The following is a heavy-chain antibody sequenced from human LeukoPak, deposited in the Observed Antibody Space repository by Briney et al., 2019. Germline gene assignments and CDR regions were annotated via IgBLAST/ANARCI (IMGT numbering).Heavy chain of an antibody. Sequence: TGGSLRLSCAASGFTFGSYSMNWVRQAPGKGLEWVSYISSSSSTIYYADSVKGRFTISRDNAKNSLYLQMNSLRAEDTAVYYCARLYWGAFDIWGQGTMVTVSS. CDR3: ARLYWGAFDI. V-gene: IGHV3-48*04. D-gene: IGHD7-27*01. CDR2: ISSSSSTI. CDR1: GFTFGSYS. J-gene: IGHJ3*02.